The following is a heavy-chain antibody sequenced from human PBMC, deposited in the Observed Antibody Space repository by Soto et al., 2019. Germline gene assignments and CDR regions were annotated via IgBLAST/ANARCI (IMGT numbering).Heavy chain of an antibody. J-gene: IGHJ3*02. CDR3: ARQPPGTAAFDI. D-gene: IGHD1-1*01. V-gene: IGHV4-61*08. CDR1: GGSISSGGYS. CDR2: IYYSGTT. Sequence: SETLSLTCAVSGGSISSGGYSWSWIRQPPGKGLEWIGYIYYSGTTNYNPSLESRVTMSVDASKNQISLRLTSVTAADTAMFYCARQPPGTAAFDIWGQGTMVTVSS.